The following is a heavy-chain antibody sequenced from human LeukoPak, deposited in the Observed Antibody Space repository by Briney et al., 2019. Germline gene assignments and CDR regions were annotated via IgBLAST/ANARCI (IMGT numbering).Heavy chain of an antibody. J-gene: IGHJ6*03. D-gene: IGHD3-9*01. V-gene: IGHV6-1*01. CDR2: TYYRSKWYN. Sequence: SQTPSLTCAISGDSVSSNSAAWNWIRQSPSRGLEWLGRTYYRSKWYNDYAVSVKSRITINPDTSKNQFSLQLNSVTPEDTAVYYCARSVIPKYDILTGYYYNYYYYMDVWGKGTTVTISS. CDR1: GDSVSSNSAA. CDR3: ARSVIPKYDILTGYYYNYYYYMDV.